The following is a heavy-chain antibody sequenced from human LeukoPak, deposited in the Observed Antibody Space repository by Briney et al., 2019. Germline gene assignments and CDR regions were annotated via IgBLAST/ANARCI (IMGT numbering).Heavy chain of an antibody. CDR2: INHSGST. CDR3: ASEDSGYYYAFDI. J-gene: IGHJ3*02. Sequence: SETPSLTCAVYGGSFSGYYWSWIRQPPGKGLEWIGEINHSGSTNYNPSLKSRVTISVDTSKNQFSLKLSSVTAADTAVYYCASEDSGYYYAFDIWGQGTMVTVSS. V-gene: IGHV4-34*01. CDR1: GGSFSGYY. D-gene: IGHD3-22*01.